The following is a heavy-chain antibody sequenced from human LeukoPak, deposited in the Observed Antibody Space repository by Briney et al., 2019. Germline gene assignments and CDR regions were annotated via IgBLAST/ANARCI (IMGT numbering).Heavy chain of an antibody. CDR2: IYHSGST. CDR3: ARGAFIIGQYAFDI. CDR1: GGSISSGGYS. D-gene: IGHD1-14*01. Sequence: PSETLSLTSAVSGGSISSGGYSWSWIRQPPGKGLEWIGYIYHSGSTYYNPSLKSRVTISVDRSKNQFSLKLSSVTAADTAVYYCARGAFIIGQYAFDIWGQGTMVTVSS. V-gene: IGHV4-30-2*01. J-gene: IGHJ3*02.